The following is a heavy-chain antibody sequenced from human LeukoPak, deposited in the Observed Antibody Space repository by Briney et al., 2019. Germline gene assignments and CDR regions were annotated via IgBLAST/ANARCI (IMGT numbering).Heavy chain of an antibody. CDR2: LVPIFGTT. CDR1: GGTFSSYV. Sequence: SVKVSCKASGGTFSSYVFNWVRQAPGQGLEWMGRLVPIFGTTNHAQKLQDRVTFTADKSTSTVYMELSSLRSDDTAVYYCATGDTPTVFYMDVWAKGTTVTVSS. V-gene: IGHV1-69*06. CDR3: ATGDTPTVFYMDV. D-gene: IGHD5-18*01. J-gene: IGHJ6*03.